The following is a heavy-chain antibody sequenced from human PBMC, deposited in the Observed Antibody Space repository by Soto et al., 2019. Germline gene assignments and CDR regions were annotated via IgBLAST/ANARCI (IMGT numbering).Heavy chain of an antibody. V-gene: IGHV3-48*01. CDR1: GFTFCDYS. D-gene: IGHD2-2*01. CDR2: ISSSSFTI. J-gene: IGHJ5*02. Sequence: GGSLRLSCAASGFTFCDYSMNWVRQAPGRGLEWVSYISSSSFTIHYADSVEGRFAISRDNAKNSLYLQMNSLRAEDTAVYYCARSYEAQYCSSTSCYEENNWFDPWGQGTLVTVSS. CDR3: ARSYEAQYCSSTSCYEENNWFDP.